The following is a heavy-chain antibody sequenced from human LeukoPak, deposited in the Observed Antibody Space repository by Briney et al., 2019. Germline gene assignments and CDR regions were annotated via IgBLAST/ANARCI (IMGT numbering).Heavy chain of an antibody. CDR2: INHSGST. D-gene: IGHD3-22*01. Sequence: PSETLSLTCAVYGGSFSGYYWSWIRQPPGKGLEWIGEINHSGSTNYNPSLKSRVTISVDTSKNQFSLKLSSVTAADTAVYYCARESIRWNYYDSFRGPLDYWGQGTLVTVSS. CDR1: GGSFSGYY. CDR3: ARESIRWNYYDSFRGPLDY. V-gene: IGHV4-34*01. J-gene: IGHJ4*02.